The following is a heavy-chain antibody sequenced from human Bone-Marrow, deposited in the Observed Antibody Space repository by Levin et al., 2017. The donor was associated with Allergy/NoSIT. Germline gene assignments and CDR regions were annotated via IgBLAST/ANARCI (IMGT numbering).Heavy chain of an antibody. CDR2: IYYSGST. J-gene: IGHJ3*02. D-gene: IGHD3-10*01. CDR1: GGSISSSSYY. Sequence: PSETLSLTCTVSGGSISSSSYYWGWIRQPPGKGLEWIGSIYYSGSTYYNPSLKSRVTISVDTSKNQFSLKLSSVTAADTAVYYCASTFGELFPDAFDIWGQGTMVTVSS. V-gene: IGHV4-39*01. CDR3: ASTFGELFPDAFDI.